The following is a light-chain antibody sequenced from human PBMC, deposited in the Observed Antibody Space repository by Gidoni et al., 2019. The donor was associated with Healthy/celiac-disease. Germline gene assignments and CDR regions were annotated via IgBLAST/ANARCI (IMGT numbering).Light chain of an antibody. CDR3: QQRSNWLLT. CDR2: DAS. J-gene: IGKJ4*01. Sequence: EIVLTQSPATLSLSPGERATLSCRASQSVSSYLAWYQQKPGQAPRLLIYDASNRATGIPARFSGSGSGTDVTLTISSLETEDFAVYYCQQRSNWLLTFGGXTKVEIK. CDR1: QSVSSY. V-gene: IGKV3-11*01.